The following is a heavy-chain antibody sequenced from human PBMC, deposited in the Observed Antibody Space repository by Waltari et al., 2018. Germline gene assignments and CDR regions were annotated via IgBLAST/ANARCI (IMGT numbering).Heavy chain of an antibody. D-gene: IGHD4-4*01. CDR1: GFPFSRYA. Sequence: EVQLLESGGGLVQPGGSLRLSCAASGFPFSRYAMRWVRQAPGKGLEWVSAISGSGGSTYYADSVKGRFTISRDNSKNTLYLQMNSLRAEDTAVYYCANRAGNYYFDYWGQGTLVTVSS. J-gene: IGHJ4*02. CDR3: ANRAGNYYFDY. CDR2: ISGSGGST. V-gene: IGHV3-23*01.